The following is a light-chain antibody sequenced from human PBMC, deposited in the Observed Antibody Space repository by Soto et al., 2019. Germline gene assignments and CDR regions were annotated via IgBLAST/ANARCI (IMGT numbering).Light chain of an antibody. Sequence: EIVMTHSPATLSVTPGERATLSCRASQSVSSNLGWYQQKPGQAPRLLIYGASTRATGIPARFSGSGSGTEFTLTISSLQSEDFAVYYCQQYHNWPPITFGQGTR. CDR3: QQYHNWPPIT. CDR1: QSVSSN. CDR2: GAS. J-gene: IGKJ5*01. V-gene: IGKV3-15*01.